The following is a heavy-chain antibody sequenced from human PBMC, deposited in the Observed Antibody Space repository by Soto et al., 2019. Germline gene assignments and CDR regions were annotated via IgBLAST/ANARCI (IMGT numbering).Heavy chain of an antibody. Sequence: ASVKVSCKASGYTFTSYGISWVRQAPGQGLEWMGWISAYNGNTNYAQKLQGRVTMTTDTSTSTAYMELRSLRSDDTAVYYCARIGSCSSASCYTGQNWFDTWGQGTLGTVCS. CDR2: ISAYNGNT. CDR1: GYTFTSYG. V-gene: IGHV1-18*01. J-gene: IGHJ5*02. CDR3: ARIGSCSSASCYTGQNWFDT. D-gene: IGHD2-2*02.